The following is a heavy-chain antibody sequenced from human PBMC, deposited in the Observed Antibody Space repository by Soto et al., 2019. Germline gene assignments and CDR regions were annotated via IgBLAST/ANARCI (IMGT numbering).Heavy chain of an antibody. CDR3: GSGYYLDEY. D-gene: IGHD3-22*01. J-gene: IGHJ4*02. CDR2: IYSGGTT. Sequence: PGGSLRLSCAASGFTVSSNYMNWVRQAPGKGLEWVSVIYSGGTTYYADSVKGRCNISRDNPKNTLYLQMNSLKAEDTAVYYCGSGYYLDEYWGQGTLVTVSS. CDR1: GFTVSSNY. V-gene: IGHV3-53*01.